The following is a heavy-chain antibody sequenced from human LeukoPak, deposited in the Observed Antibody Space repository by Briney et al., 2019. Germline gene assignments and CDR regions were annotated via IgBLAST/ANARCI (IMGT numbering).Heavy chain of an antibody. V-gene: IGHV4-4*09. J-gene: IGHJ4*02. Sequence: PSETLSLTCTVSGGSISSYYWSWIRRPPGKGLEWIGYIYTSGSTNYNPSLKSRVTISVDTSKNQFSLKLSSVTAADTAVYYCARRGSYSYYFEYWGQGTLVTVSS. CDR2: IYTSGST. D-gene: IGHD1-26*01. CDR1: GGSISSYY. CDR3: ARRGSYSYYFEY.